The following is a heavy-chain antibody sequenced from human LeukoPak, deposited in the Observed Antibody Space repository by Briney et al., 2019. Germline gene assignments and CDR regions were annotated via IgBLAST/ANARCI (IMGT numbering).Heavy chain of an antibody. Sequence: GGSLRLSCAASGFTFSNYAVAWVRQVPGKWLEWVSVISNRGSTIFYADSVKGRFTISRDNSKDTLYLQMHSLRAEDTAVYYCAREEMATISDAFDIWGQGTMVTVSS. CDR2: ISNRGSTI. CDR3: AREEMATISDAFDI. J-gene: IGHJ3*02. CDR1: GFTFSNYA. D-gene: IGHD5-24*01. V-gene: IGHV3-23*01.